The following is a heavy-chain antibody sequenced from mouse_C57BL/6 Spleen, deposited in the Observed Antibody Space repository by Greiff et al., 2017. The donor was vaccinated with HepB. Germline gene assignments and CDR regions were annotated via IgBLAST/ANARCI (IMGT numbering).Heavy chain of an antibody. D-gene: IGHD2-1*01. CDR1: GYSFTSYY. CDR2: IYPGSGNT. CDR3: ARAGNYWYFDV. V-gene: IGHV1-66*01. J-gene: IGHJ1*03. Sequence: QVQLQQSGPELVKPGASVKISCKASGYSFTSYYIHWVKQRPGPGLEWIGWIYPGSGNTKYNEKFKGKATLTADTSSSTAYMQLSSLTSEDYAVYYCARAGNYWYFDVWGTGTTVTVSS.